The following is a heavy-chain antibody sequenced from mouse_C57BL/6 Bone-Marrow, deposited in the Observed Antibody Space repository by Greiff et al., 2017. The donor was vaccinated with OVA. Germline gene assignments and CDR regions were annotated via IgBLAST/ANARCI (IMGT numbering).Heavy chain of an antibody. J-gene: IGHJ4*01. D-gene: IGHD2-3*01. Sequence: VQLQQSGPGLVAPSQSLSITCTVSGFSLTSYGVDWVRQSPGKGLEWLGVIWGVGSTNYNSALKSRLSISKDNSKSQVFLKMNSLQTDDTAMYYCATRWLLDYAMDYWGQGTSVTVSS. CDR2: IWGVGST. CDR3: ATRWLLDYAMDY. CDR1: GFSLTSYG. V-gene: IGHV2-6*01.